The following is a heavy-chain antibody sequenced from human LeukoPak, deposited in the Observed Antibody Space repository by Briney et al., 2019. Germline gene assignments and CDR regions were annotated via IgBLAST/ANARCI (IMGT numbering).Heavy chain of an antibody. D-gene: IGHD6-13*01. CDR1: GGSISSGDYY. CDR3: AGKSSSSWGTSDAFDI. J-gene: IGHJ3*02. V-gene: IGHV4-30-4*01. CDR2: IYYSGST. Sequence: SETLSLTCTVSGGSISSGDYYWSWIRQPPGKGLEWIGYIYYSGSTYYNPSLKSRVTISVDTSKNQFSLKLSSVTAADTAVYYCAGKSSSSWGTSDAFDIWGQGTMVTVSS.